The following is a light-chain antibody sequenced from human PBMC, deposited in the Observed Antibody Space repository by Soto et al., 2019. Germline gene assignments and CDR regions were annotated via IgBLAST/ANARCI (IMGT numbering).Light chain of an antibody. V-gene: IGKV3-20*01. Sequence: EIVLAQSPVTLSWSPGERATLSCRASQSVSSYYLAWYQQKPGQAPRLLIYAASSRATGIPDRFSGGGSGTDFTLTISRLEPEDFAVYYCQQCGSSPWTFGQGTKVDIK. CDR3: QQCGSSPWT. CDR2: AAS. J-gene: IGKJ1*01. CDR1: QSVSSYY.